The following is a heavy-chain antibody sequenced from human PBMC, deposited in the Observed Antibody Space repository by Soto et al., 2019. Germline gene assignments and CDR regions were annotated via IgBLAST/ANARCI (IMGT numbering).Heavy chain of an antibody. J-gene: IGHJ1*01. CDR3: ARVRGVGYSSSSTLGYLKH. CDR1: GGSFSGYY. V-gene: IGHV4-34*01. CDR2: INHSGST. Sequence: LSLTCAVYGGSFSGYYWSWIRQPPGKGLEWIGEINHSGSTNYNPSLKSRVTISVDTSKKQFSLKLSSVTAADTAVYYCARVRGVGYSSSSTLGYLKHWGQGTMVTVSS. D-gene: IGHD6-6*01.